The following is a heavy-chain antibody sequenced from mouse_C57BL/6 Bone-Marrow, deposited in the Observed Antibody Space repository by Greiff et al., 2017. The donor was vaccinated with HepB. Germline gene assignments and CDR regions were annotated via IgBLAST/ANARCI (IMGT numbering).Heavy chain of an antibody. J-gene: IGHJ2*01. CDR2: IYPGSGST. CDR1: GYTFTSYW. V-gene: IGHV1-55*01. CDR3: ARWGVVATPFDY. Sequence: QVQLQQPGAELVKPGASVKMSCKASGYTFTSYWITWVKQRPGQGLEWIGDIYPGSGSTNYNEKFKSKATLTVDTSSSTAYMQLSSLTSEDSAVYYCARWGVVATPFDYWGQGTTLTVSS. D-gene: IGHD1-1*01.